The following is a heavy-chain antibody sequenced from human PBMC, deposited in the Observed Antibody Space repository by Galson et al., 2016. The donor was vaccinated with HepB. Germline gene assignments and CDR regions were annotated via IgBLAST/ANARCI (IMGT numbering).Heavy chain of an antibody. CDR3: AKGGSFLR. J-gene: IGHJ4*02. D-gene: IGHD1-26*01. Sequence: SETLSLTCAVYDGSLSGYYWSWIRQPPGKGLEWIGNINYSGNTYYNPSLRSRITISIDASKNQFSLKLSSVTAADTAVYYCAKGGSFLRWGQGTLVTVSA. CDR2: INYSGNT. V-gene: IGHV4-34*01. CDR1: DGSLSGYY.